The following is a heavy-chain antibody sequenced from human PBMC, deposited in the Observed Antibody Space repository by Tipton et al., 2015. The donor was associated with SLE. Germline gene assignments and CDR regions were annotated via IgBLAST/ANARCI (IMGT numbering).Heavy chain of an antibody. J-gene: IGHJ5*02. Sequence: TLSLTCTVSAGSIISGRYYWSWIRQPAGKGLEWIGRIYSSGSTNYNPSLKSRVTISLDTSKNQFALNLRSVTAADTAVYYCARDSSGYYWFDPWGQGTLVTVSS. CDR3: ARDSSGYYWFDP. CDR1: AGSIISGRYY. D-gene: IGHD3-22*01. CDR2: IYSSGST. V-gene: IGHV4-61*02.